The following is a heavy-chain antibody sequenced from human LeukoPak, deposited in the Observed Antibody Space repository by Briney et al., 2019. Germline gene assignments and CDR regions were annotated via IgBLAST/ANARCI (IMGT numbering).Heavy chain of an antibody. CDR2: ISSSSSYI. J-gene: IGHJ4*02. CDR1: GFTFSSYS. V-gene: IGHV3-21*01. CDR3: ARDSRFDRVRGVIIDY. D-gene: IGHD3-10*01. Sequence: GGSLRLSCAASGFTFSSYSMNWVRQAPGKGLEWVSSISSSSSYIYYADSVKGRFTISRDNAKNSLYLQMNSLRAEDTAVYYCARDSRFDRVRGVIIDYWGQGTLVTVSS.